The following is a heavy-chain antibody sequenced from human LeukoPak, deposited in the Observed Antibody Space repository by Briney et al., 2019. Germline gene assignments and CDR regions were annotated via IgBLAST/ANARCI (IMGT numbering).Heavy chain of an antibody. J-gene: IGHJ6*02. CDR1: GGSISDYH. Sequence: SETLSLTCTISGGSISDYHWSWIRQPAGKGLEWIGHIYPSGNSYHNPSLKSRVIMSVDTSKNQVSLRLKSVTAADTAVLYCARGDYRQKDNAMDVWGQGTTVTVSS. D-gene: IGHD4-11*01. V-gene: IGHV4-4*07. CDR3: ARGDYRQKDNAMDV. CDR2: IYPSGNS.